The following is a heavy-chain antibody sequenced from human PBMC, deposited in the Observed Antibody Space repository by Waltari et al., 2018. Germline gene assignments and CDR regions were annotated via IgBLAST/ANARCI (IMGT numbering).Heavy chain of an antibody. CDR1: GGSISSGSYY. J-gene: IGHJ4*02. CDR2: IYTSGST. D-gene: IGHD6-6*01. V-gene: IGHV4-61*09. Sequence: QVQLQESGPGLVKPSQTLSLTCTVSGGSISSGSYYWSWIRQPAGKGLEWIGYIYTSGSTNYNPSLKSRVTISVDTSKNQFSLKLSSVTAADTAVYYCARESPPHSGSYFDYWGQGTLVTVSS. CDR3: ARESPPHSGSYFDY.